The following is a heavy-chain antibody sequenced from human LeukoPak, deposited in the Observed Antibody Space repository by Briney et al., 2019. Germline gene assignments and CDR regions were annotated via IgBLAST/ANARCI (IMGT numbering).Heavy chain of an antibody. D-gene: IGHD6-19*01. CDR2: ISSRSNTI. J-gene: IGHJ4*02. CDR1: GFTFSSYS. CDR3: AKDHIAVAAVYYFDY. V-gene: IGHV3-48*04. Sequence: GGSLRLSCAASGFTFSSYSMNWVRQAPGKGLEWVSYISSRSNTIYYADSVKGRFTISRDNAKNTLYLQMNSLRAEDTAVYYCAKDHIAVAAVYYFDYWGQGTLVTVSS.